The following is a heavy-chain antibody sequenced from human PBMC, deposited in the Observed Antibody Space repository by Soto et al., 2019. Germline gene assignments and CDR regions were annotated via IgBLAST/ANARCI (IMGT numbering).Heavy chain of an antibody. CDR1: GFTFSSYS. J-gene: IGHJ4*02. D-gene: IGHD6-6*01. CDR3: ARDIGSSSYFDY. CDR2: ISSTGSTI. V-gene: IGHV3-48*02. Sequence: GGSLRLSCAASGFTFSSYSMNWVRQAPGKGLEWVSYISSTGSTIYYADSVKGRFTISRDNAKNSLYLQMNSLIDEDTAVYYCARDIGSSSYFDYWGQGTLVTVSS.